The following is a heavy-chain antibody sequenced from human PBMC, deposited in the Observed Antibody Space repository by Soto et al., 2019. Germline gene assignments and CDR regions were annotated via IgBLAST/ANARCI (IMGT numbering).Heavy chain of an antibody. J-gene: IGHJ6*02. Sequence: EVQLVESGGGLVQPGGSLRLSCAASGFTFSSYSMNWVRQAPGKGLEWVSYISSSSSTIYYADSVKGRFTISRDNAKNSLYLEMNSLRGEDTGVYYCARDRGGREPGPYGMDVWGQGTTVTVSS. CDR1: GFTFSSYS. CDR3: ARDRGGREPGPYGMDV. V-gene: IGHV3-48*01. D-gene: IGHD1-1*01. CDR2: ISSSSSTI.